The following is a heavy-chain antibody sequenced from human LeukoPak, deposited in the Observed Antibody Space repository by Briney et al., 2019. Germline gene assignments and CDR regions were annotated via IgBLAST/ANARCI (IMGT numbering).Heavy chain of an antibody. V-gene: IGHV5-10-1*01. J-gene: IGHJ4*02. D-gene: IGHD2-2*01. CDR2: IDPSDSYT. CDR1: GYSFTTYW. CDR3: ARSHCKSASCYTNYFDY. Sequence: GEALKISCKGSGYSFTTYWINWGRQLPGKGLEWMGRIDPSDSYTKYSPSFQGHVTISADKSSSTAYLKWSSLKASDTAIYYCARSHCKSASCYTNYFDYWGEGTLVTVSS.